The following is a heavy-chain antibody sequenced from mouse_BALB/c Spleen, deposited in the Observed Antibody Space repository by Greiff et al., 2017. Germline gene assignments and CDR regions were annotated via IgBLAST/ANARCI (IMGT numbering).Heavy chain of an antibody. CDR1: GYTFTDYV. D-gene: IGHD1-1*01. J-gene: IGHJ4*01. CDR3: ARHYCSPYAMDY. V-gene: IGHV1-77*01. Sequence: QVQLKESGPELVKPGASVKMSCKASGYTFTDYVISWVKQRTGQGLEWIGEIYPGSGSTYYNEKFKGKATLTADKSSNTAYMQLSSLTSEDSAVYFCARHYCSPYAMDYWGQGTSVTVSS. CDR2: IYPGSGST.